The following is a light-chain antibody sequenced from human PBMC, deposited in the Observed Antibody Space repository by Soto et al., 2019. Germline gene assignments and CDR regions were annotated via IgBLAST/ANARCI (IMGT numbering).Light chain of an antibody. Sequence: QSVLTQPPSVSGAPGQRVTISCTGSSSNIGAGYDVHWYQQLPGTAPKLLIYGNSNRPSGVPDRFSGSKSGTSASLAIPGLQDEDEADYYCQAYDSSLSVWVFGGGTKLTVL. J-gene: IGLJ3*02. CDR1: SSNIGAGYD. CDR3: QAYDSSLSVWV. V-gene: IGLV1-40*01. CDR2: GNS.